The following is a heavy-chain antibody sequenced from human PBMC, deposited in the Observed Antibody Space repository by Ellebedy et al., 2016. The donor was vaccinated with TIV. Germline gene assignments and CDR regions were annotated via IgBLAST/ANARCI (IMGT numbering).Heavy chain of an antibody. CDR3: ARGGYYDSNPLDY. CDR2: IYYSGST. CDR1: GGSFTSSSYS. D-gene: IGHD3-22*01. J-gene: IGHJ4*02. Sequence: MPGGSLRLSCTVSGGSFTSSSYSWGCIRQPPGKGLEWIGSIYYSGSTYYNPSLKRRVTISVDTSKNQFSLKLSSVTAADTAVYYCARGGYYDSNPLDYWGQGTLVTVSS. V-gene: IGHV4-39*07.